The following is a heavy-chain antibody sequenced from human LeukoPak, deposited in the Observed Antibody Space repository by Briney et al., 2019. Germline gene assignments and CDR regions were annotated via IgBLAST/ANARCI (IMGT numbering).Heavy chain of an antibody. CDR1: GYTLTELS. CDR3: ATSVRWELNNWFDP. J-gene: IGHJ5*02. D-gene: IGHD1-26*01. V-gene: IGHV1-24*01. Sequence: ASVKVSCKVSGYTLTELSMHWVRQAPGKGLEWMGGFDPEDGETIYAQKFQCRVTMTEDTSTDTAYMELSSLRSEDTAVYYCATSVRWELNNWFDPWGQGTLVTVSS. CDR2: FDPEDGET.